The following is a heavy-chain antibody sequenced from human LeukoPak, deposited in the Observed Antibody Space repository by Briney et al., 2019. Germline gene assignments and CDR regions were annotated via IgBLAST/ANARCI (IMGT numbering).Heavy chain of an antibody. CDR3: ARDLFGVQHYYYYYYMDV. J-gene: IGHJ6*03. V-gene: IGHV3-21*01. Sequence: KPGGSLRLSCAASGFTFSSYSMNWVRQAPGKGLECVSSISSSSSYIYYADSVKGRFTISRDNAKNSLYLQMNSLRAEDTAVYYCARDLFGVQHYYYYYYMDVWGKGITVTVSS. D-gene: IGHD3-3*01. CDR2: ISSSSSYI. CDR1: GFTFSSYS.